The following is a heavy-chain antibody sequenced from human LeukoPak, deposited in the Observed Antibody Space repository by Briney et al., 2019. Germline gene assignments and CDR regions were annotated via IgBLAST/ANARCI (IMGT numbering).Heavy chain of an antibody. CDR2: IWYDGSKK. D-gene: IGHD4-17*01. CDR1: GFTFSSYG. CDR3: ARTYGDYYFDY. J-gene: IGHJ4*02. V-gene: IGHV3-33*01. Sequence: GGSLRLSCAASGFTFSSYGMHWVRQAPGKGLEWVAVIWYDGSKKYYADSVKGRFTISRDNSKNTLYLQMNSLRAEDTAVYYCARTYGDYYFDYWGQGTLVTVSS.